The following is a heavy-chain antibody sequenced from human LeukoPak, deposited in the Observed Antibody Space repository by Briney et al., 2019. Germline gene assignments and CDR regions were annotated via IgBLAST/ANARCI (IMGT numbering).Heavy chain of an antibody. J-gene: IGHJ4*02. V-gene: IGHV3-23*01. CDR3: AKEIHDSSGYYSYFEY. Sequence: TGGSLRLSCAASGFTFSSYGMSWVRQARGKGLEWVSGIRGSGGSTYYRDSVKGRFTISRDSSKNTLYLQMNSLRAEDTAVYYCAKEIHDSSGYYSYFEYWGQGTLVTVFS. CDR2: IRGSGGST. CDR1: GFTFSSYG. D-gene: IGHD3-22*01.